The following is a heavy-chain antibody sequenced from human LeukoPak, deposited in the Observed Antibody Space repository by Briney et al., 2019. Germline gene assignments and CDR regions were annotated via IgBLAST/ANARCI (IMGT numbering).Heavy chain of an antibody. Sequence: SETLSLTCTVSGGSFSSYYWTWIRRPPGKGLEWIGYIYYSGATNYNPSLKSRVTMSLDTSKNQFSLKLGSVTAADTAVYYCARRRGYCSGAICYSYFDYWGQGTLVTVSS. D-gene: IGHD2-15*01. CDR2: IYYSGAT. CDR1: GGSFSSYY. CDR3: ARRRGYCSGAICYSYFDY. J-gene: IGHJ4*02. V-gene: IGHV4-59*08.